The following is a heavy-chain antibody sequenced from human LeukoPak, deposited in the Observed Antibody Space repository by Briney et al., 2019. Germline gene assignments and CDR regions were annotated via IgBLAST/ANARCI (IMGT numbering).Heavy chain of an antibody. CDR2: IIPIFGTA. J-gene: IGHJ4*02. CDR1: GGTFSSYA. CDR3: ARGWSSGSYYGSGFDY. Sequence: SVKVSCKASGGTFSSYAISWVRQAPGQGLEWMGGIIPIFGTANYAQKFQGRVTITADKSTSTAYMELSSLRSEDTAVYYCARGWSSGSYYGSGFDYWGQGTLVTVSS. D-gene: IGHD3-10*01. V-gene: IGHV1-69*06.